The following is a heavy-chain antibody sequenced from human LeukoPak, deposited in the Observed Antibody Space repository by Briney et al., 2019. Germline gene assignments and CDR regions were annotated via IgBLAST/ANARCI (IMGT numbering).Heavy chain of an antibody. D-gene: IGHD6-6*01. CDR3: ARVQIAARAPPHLGY. J-gene: IGHJ4*02. CDR2: ISAYNGNT. CDR1: GYTFTSYG. V-gene: IGHV1-18*01. Sequence: GASVKVSCKASGYTFTSYGISWVRQAPGQGLEWMGWISAYNGNTNYAQKLQGRVTMTTDTSTSTAYMELRSLRSDDTAVYYCARVQIAARAPPHLGYWGQGTLVTVSS.